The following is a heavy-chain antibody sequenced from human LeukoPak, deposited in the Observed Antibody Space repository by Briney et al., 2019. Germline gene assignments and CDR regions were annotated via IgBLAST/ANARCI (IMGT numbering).Heavy chain of an antibody. CDR2: ISWNSGSI. Sequence: GGSLRLSCAASGFTFDDYAMHWVRQAPGKGLGWVSGISWNSGSIGYADSVKGRFTISRDNAKNSLHLQMNSLRAEDTALYYCAKDIGPKNSSGWYDYWGQGTLVTVSS. CDR3: AKDIGPKNSSGWYDY. V-gene: IGHV3-9*01. J-gene: IGHJ4*02. D-gene: IGHD6-19*01. CDR1: GFTFDDYA.